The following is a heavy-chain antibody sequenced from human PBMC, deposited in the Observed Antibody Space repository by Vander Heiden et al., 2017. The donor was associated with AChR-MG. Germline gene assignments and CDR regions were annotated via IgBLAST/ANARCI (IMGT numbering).Heavy chain of an antibody. D-gene: IGHD4-17*01. J-gene: IGHJ4*02. Sequence: EVQPLDSGGRFVQPGRSLRLSRAASGLPSTSYAMSWVRQAPGKGLEWVSAISGSGGSTYYADSVKSRFTISRDNSKNTLYLQMNSLRAEDTAVYYCAKEMGATTVVTPISHYWGQGTLVTVSS. CDR3: AKEMGATTVVTPISHY. CDR2: ISGSGGST. V-gene: IGHV3-23*01. CDR1: GLPSTSYA.